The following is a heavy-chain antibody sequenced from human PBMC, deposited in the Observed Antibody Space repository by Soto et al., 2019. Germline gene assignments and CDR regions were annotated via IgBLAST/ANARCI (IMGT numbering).Heavy chain of an antibody. J-gene: IGHJ6*02. V-gene: IGHV1-18*01. CDR2: ISAYNGNT. CDR1: GGTFSSYA. D-gene: IGHD2-2*03. CDR3: ARLPGYCSSTSCHGYYYYGMDV. Sequence: GASVKVSCKASGGTFSSYAISWVRQAPGQGLEWMGWISAYNGNTNYAQKLQGRVTMTTDTSTSTAYMELRSLRSDDTAVYYCARLPGYCSSTSCHGYYYYGMDVWGQGTTVTVSS.